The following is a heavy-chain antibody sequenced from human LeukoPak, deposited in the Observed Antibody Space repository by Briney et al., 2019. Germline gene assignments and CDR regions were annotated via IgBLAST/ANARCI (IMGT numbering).Heavy chain of an antibody. CDR2: IYYSGST. D-gene: IGHD1-1*01. CDR3: ARETGTTLPYCFDY. V-gene: IGHV4-59*12. J-gene: IGHJ4*02. Sequence: PSETLSLTCTVSGGSISSYYWSWIRQPPGKGLEWIGYIYYSGSTNYNPSLKSRVTISVDTSKNQFSLKLSSVTAADTAVYYCARETGTTLPYCFDYWGQGTLVTVSS. CDR1: GGSISSYY.